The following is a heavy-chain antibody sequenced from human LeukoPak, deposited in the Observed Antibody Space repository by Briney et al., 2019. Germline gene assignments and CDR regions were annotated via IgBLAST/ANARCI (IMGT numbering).Heavy chain of an antibody. D-gene: IGHD6-19*01. CDR1: GGSISRSRDY. CDR3: ARRIQITVAGPSNWFDP. J-gene: IGHJ5*02. Sequence: SEILSLTCSVSGGSISRSRDYWGWIRQSPGEGLEWIGSIYYSGSTYYNPSLKSRVTISVDTSKNQFSLKLSSVTAADTAVYYCARRIQITVAGPSNWFDPWGQGTLVTVSS. V-gene: IGHV4-39*01. CDR2: IYYSGST.